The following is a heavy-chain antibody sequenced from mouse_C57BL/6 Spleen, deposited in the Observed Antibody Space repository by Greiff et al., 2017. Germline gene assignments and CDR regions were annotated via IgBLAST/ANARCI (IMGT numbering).Heavy chain of an antibody. CDR1: GFTFSDYG. CDR2: ISSGSSTI. Sequence: EVQLVESGGGLVKPGGSLKLSCAASGFTFSDYGMHWVRQAPVKGLEWVAYISSGSSTIYYADTVKGRFTISRDNAKNTLFLQMTSLRSEDTAMYYCARRITTVVATEYAMDYWGQGTSVTVSS. J-gene: IGHJ4*01. CDR3: ARRITTVVATEYAMDY. V-gene: IGHV5-17*01. D-gene: IGHD1-1*01.